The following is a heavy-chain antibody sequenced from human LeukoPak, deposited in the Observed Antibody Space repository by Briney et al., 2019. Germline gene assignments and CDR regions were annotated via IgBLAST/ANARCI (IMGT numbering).Heavy chain of an antibody. D-gene: IGHD3-10*01. J-gene: IGHJ5*02. CDR2: IIPIFGTA. V-gene: IGHV1-69*01. CDR1: GGTFSSYA. CDR3: ARIYGSGRRWFDP. Sequence: SVKVSCKASGGTFSSYAISWVRQAPGQGLEWMGGIIPIFGTANYAQKFQGRVTITADESTSTAYMERSSLRSEDTAVYYCARIYGSGRRWFDPWGQGTLVTVSS.